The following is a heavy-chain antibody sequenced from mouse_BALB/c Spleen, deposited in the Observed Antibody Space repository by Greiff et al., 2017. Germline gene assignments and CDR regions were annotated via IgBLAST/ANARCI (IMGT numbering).Heavy chain of an antibody. J-gene: IGHJ2*01. Sequence: EVQLVESGGGLVKPGGSLKLSCAASGFTFSSYAMSWVRQTPEKRLEWVASISSGGSTYYPDSVKGRFTISRDNARNILYLQMSSLRSEDTAMYYCARGYDYAPDYWGQGTTLTVSS. CDR3: ARGYDYAPDY. CDR2: ISSGGST. CDR1: GFTFSSYA. V-gene: IGHV5-6-5*01. D-gene: IGHD2-4*01.